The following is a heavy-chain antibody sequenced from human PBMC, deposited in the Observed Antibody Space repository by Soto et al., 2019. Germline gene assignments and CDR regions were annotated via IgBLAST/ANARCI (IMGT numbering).Heavy chain of an antibody. CDR3: ARGDRYSGWF. Sequence: EVQMSESGGGLVQPGESLRLSCAGSGFSFSNYGMSWVRQAPGRGLEWVSAISGRGTGTFYADSVKGRFTISRDNSKNTLYLQMNSLTTEDTGVYYCARGDRYSGWFWGQGTLVTVSS. V-gene: IGHV3-23*01. CDR2: ISGRGTGT. D-gene: IGHD5-12*01. CDR1: GFSFSNYG. J-gene: IGHJ4*02.